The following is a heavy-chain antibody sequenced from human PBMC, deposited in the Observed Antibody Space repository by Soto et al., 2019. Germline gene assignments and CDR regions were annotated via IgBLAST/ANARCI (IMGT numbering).Heavy chain of an antibody. J-gene: IGHJ4*02. Sequence: LSLTCTVSGGSSSSGDYYWSWIRQPPGKGLEWIGYIYYSGSTYYNPSLKSRVTISVDTSKNQFSLKLSSVTAADTAVYYCARVPYYYDSSGYQYYFDYWGQGTLVTVSS. CDR2: IYYSGST. D-gene: IGHD3-22*01. CDR3: ARVPYYYDSSGYQYYFDY. CDR1: GGSSSSGDYY. V-gene: IGHV4-30-4*01.